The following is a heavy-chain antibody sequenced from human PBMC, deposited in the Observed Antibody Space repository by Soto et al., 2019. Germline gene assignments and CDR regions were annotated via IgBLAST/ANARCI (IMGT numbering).Heavy chain of an antibody. CDR2: IYYRSKWYN. V-gene: IGHV6-1*01. CDR1: GDSVSKNSAT. J-gene: IGHJ2*01. CDR3: ARGSLRGGNWYFDL. D-gene: IGHD3-16*01. Sequence: PSQTLSLTCAISGDSVSKNSATWNWIRQSPARGLEWLGRIYYRSKWYNDYAVSVKSRITINPDTSKNQFSLQLNSVTPEDTAVYYCARGSLRGGNWYFDLWGRGTLVTVSS.